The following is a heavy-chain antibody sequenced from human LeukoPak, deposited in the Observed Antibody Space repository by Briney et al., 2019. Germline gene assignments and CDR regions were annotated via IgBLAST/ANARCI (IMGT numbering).Heavy chain of an antibody. J-gene: IGHJ3*02. V-gene: IGHV3-11*06. CDR1: GFTFSDYY. CDR3: ARVSYYYDSSGYIGRHDAFDI. CDR2: ISSSSSYT. Sequence: PGGSLRLSCAASGFTFSDYYMSWIRQAPGKGLEWVSYISSSSSYTNYADSVKGRFTISRDNAKNSLYLQMNSLRAEDTAVYYCARVSYYYDSSGYIGRHDAFDIWGQGTMVTVSS. D-gene: IGHD3-22*01.